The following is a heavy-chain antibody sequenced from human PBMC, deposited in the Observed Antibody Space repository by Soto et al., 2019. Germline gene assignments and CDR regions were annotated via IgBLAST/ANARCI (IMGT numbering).Heavy chain of an antibody. D-gene: IGHD3-10*01. J-gene: IGHJ4*02. CDR1: GDSVSSGSYY. Sequence: PSETLSLTCTVSGDSVSSGSYYWSWIRQPPGKGLEWIGYIYYTGSTNYNPSLKSRVTISIDTSKNQFSLKVRSVTAADTAMYYCAREAYGQGTFYWGQGTLVTVPS. V-gene: IGHV4-61*01. CDR3: AREAYGQGTFY. CDR2: IYYTGST.